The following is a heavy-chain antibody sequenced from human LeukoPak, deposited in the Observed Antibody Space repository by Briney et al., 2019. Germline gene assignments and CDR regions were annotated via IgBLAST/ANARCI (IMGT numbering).Heavy chain of an antibody. V-gene: IGHV3-33*06. D-gene: IGHD6-13*01. Sequence: PGGSLRLSCAASGFTFSSYGMHWVRQAPGKGLEWVAVIWYDGSNKYYADSVKGRFTISRDNSKNTLNLQMSSLRAEDTAVYYCAKDRPGIAAARPYFQHWGQGTLVTVSS. CDR1: GFTFSSYG. CDR2: IWYDGSNK. CDR3: AKDRPGIAAARPYFQH. J-gene: IGHJ1*01.